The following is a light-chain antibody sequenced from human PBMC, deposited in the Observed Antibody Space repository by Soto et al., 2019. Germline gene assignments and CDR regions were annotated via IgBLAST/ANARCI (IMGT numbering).Light chain of an antibody. CDR1: QSVSSSY. CDR2: GAS. V-gene: IGKV3-20*01. CDR3: HQYGGSLRT. J-gene: IGKJ1*01. Sequence: EIVLTQSPGTLSLSPGERATLSCRASQSVSSSYLAWYQQKPGQAPRLLIYGASSRATGIPDRFSGGGSGTDFTLTISRLEPEDFAVYYCHQYGGSLRTLGQGTKGDIK.